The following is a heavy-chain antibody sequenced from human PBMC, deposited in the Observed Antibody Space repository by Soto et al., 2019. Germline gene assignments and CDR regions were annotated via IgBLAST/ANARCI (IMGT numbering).Heavy chain of an antibody. J-gene: IGHJ6*02. CDR3: ARDDVSRGIIAAAGTSGYYYGMDV. CDR1: GFTFSDYY. D-gene: IGHD6-13*01. Sequence: LRLSCAASGFTFSDYYMSWIRQAPGKGLEWVSYISSSSSYTNYADSVKGRFTISRDNAKNSLYLQMNSLRAEDTAVYYCARDDVSRGIIAAAGTSGYYYGMDVWGQGTTVTVSS. CDR2: ISSSSSYT. V-gene: IGHV3-11*06.